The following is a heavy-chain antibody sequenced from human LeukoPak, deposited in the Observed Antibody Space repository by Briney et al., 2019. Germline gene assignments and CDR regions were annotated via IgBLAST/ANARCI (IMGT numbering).Heavy chain of an antibody. V-gene: IGHV4-4*02. J-gene: IGHJ3*02. Sequence: SQTLSLTCAVSGGPISGTNWWSWVVQPPGKGLEWIGEIYHSGSTNYNPSLRSRITISVDKSKDQFSLRLSSVTAADTAVYYCARKIGSSGAFDIWGQGTMVTVSS. D-gene: IGHD1-26*01. CDR3: ARKIGSSGAFDI. CDR2: IYHSGST. CDR1: GGPISGTNW.